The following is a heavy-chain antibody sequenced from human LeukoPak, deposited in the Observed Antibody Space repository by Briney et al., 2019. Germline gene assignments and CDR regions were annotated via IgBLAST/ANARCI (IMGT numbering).Heavy chain of an antibody. J-gene: IGHJ4*02. CDR2: ISGSGGST. D-gene: IGHD4-23*01. Sequence: PGGSLTLSCAASGFGFINYGMSWVRQAPGKGLEWVSAISGSGGSTYYADSVKGRFTISRDNSKNTLYLQMNSLRAEDTAVYYCAKAGDYGGNWGLDYWGQGTLVTVSS. CDR3: AKAGDYGGNWGLDY. V-gene: IGHV3-23*01. CDR1: GFGFINYG.